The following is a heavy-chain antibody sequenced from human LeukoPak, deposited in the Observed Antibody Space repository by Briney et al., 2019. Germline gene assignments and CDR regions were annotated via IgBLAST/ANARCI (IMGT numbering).Heavy chain of an antibody. CDR3: ASIGGYCSSTSCIGDWFDA. Sequence: ASVKVSCKASLYTFTSYGISWARQAPGQGLEWMGWISAYNGNTNYAQKLQGRVTMTTDTSTRTAYMELRSLRSDDTAVYYCASIGGYCSSTSCIGDWFDAWGQATLVTVSS. D-gene: IGHD2-2*01. CDR1: LYTFTSYG. J-gene: IGHJ5*02. V-gene: IGHV1-18*01. CDR2: ISAYNGNT.